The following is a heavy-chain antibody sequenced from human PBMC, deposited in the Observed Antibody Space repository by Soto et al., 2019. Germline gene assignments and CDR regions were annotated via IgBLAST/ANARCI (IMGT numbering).Heavy chain of an antibody. V-gene: IGHV3-21*01. Sequence: EVQLVESGGGLVKPGGSLRLSCAASGFTFSSYSMNWVRQAPGKGLEWVSSISSSSSYIYYADSVKGRFTISRDNGKNPLYLVMNSLRAEDTAVYYCARIGYYGSGSYLYYYYYMDVWGKGTTVTVSS. CDR3: ARIGYYGSGSYLYYYYYMDV. CDR1: GFTFSSYS. CDR2: ISSSSSYI. J-gene: IGHJ6*03. D-gene: IGHD3-10*01.